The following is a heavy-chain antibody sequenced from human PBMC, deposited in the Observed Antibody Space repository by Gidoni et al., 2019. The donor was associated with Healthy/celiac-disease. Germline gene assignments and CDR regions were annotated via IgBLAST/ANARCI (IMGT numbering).Heavy chain of an antibody. V-gene: IGHV4-59*01. Sequence: QVQLQESGPGLVKPSETLSLTCTVSGGSISSYYWSCLRQPPGKGQGWIGYIYYSGITNYTPSRKSRVTISVDTSKNQFSLKLSSVTAADTAVYYCARRDGYEAFDIWGQGTMVTVSS. CDR2: IYYSGIT. D-gene: IGHD6-13*01. J-gene: IGHJ3*02. CDR1: GGSISSYY. CDR3: ARRDGYEAFDI.